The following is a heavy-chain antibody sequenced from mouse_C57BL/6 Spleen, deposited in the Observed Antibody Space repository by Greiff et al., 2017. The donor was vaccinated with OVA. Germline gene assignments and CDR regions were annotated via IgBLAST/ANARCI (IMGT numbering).Heavy chain of an antibody. CDR1: GYTFTSYW. D-gene: IGHD2-3*01. J-gene: IGHJ3*01. Sequence: VQLQQPGTELVKPGASVKLSCKASGYTFTSYWMHWVKQRPGQGLEWIGNINPSNGGTNYNEKFKSKATLTVDKSSSTAYMQLSSLTSEDSAVYYCARASGYYPTWFAYWGQGTLVTVSA. V-gene: IGHV1-53*01. CDR2: INPSNGGT. CDR3: ARASGYYPTWFAY.